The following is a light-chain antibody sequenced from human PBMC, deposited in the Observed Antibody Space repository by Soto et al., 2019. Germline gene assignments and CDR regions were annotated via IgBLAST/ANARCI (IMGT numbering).Light chain of an antibody. CDR2: DAS. J-gene: IGKJ4*01. CDR1: QGIGST. Sequence: IVMTQSPATLSVSPGERATLSCRASQGIGSTLAWYQQKPGQTPRLLIYDASTRATGIPARFSGIGSGTEVTLIISSLQSEDFGVYYCQHYKSWPLSFGGGTKVEI. V-gene: IGKV3-15*01. CDR3: QHYKSWPLS.